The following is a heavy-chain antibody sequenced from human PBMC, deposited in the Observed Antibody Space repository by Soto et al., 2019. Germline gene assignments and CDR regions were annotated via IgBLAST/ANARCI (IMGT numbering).Heavy chain of an antibody. CDR1: GFTFSSYS. J-gene: IGHJ4*02. CDR2: ISSSSTYI. D-gene: IGHD3-3*01. Sequence: GGSLRLSCAASGFTFSSYSMNWVRQAPGKGLEWVSSISSSSTYIYYADSVKGRFTISRDNAKDSVFLQMNSLRAEDTAVYYCATCHPESLLPEYFFDYWGKGIQGTVSS. V-gene: IGHV3-21*01. CDR3: ATCHPESLLPEYFFDY.